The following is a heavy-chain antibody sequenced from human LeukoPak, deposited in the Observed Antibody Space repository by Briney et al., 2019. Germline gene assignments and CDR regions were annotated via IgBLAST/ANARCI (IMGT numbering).Heavy chain of an antibody. J-gene: IGHJ4*02. CDR1: GYTLTSNG. D-gene: IGHD3-9*01. CDR3: ARWRGADVLRYFDYGMEPAAPSGHFDH. V-gene: IGHV1-18*04. CDR2: ISAYKGNT. Sequence: GASVKVSCKASGYTLTSNGISWVRQAPGQGLEWMGWISAYKGNTNYAQKFQGRVTMTTDTSTSTAYMELRSLRSDDTAVYYCARWRGADVLRYFDYGMEPAAPSGHFDHWGQGTLVTVSS.